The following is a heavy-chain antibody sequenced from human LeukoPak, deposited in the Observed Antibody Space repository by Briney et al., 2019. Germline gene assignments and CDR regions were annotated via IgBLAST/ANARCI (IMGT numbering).Heavy chain of an antibody. Sequence: PSETLSLTCAVSGGSISSGGYSWSWIRQPPGKGLEWIGYIYHSGSTYHNPSLKSRVTISVDRTKNQFSLKLSSVTAAHAAVYYCASTTTVTTSPWFDPWGQGTPVTVSS. CDR2: IYHSGST. CDR3: ASTTTVTTSPWFDP. V-gene: IGHV4-30-2*01. J-gene: IGHJ5*02. CDR1: GGSISSGGYS. D-gene: IGHD4-17*01.